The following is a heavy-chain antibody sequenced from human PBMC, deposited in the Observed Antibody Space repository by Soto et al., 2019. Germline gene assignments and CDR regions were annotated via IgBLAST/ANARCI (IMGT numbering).Heavy chain of an antibody. CDR1: GGSFSGYY. CDR2: INHSGST. D-gene: IGHD3-22*01. Sequence: PSETLSLTCAVYGGSFSGYYWSWIRQPPGKGLEWIGEINHSGSTNYNPSLKSRVTISVDTSKNQFSLKLSSVTAADTAVYYCASVLDSSGYYSEAIDYWGQGTPVTVSS. J-gene: IGHJ4*02. V-gene: IGHV4-34*01. CDR3: ASVLDSSGYYSEAIDY.